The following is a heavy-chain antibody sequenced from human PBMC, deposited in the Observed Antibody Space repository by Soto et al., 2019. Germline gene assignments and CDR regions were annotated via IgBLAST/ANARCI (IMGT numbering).Heavy chain of an antibody. D-gene: IGHD5-18*01. CDR2: ISGTGSRT. Sequence: EVQVLESGGGLVQPGGSLRLSCAASGFSFGDYAMSWVRQAPGKGLEWVSGISGTGSRTSYADSVRGRFTIPRDNVNNTLSLQMDSLRAEHTAVYYCARGGRYTYGYGDYSYGMDVWGQGTTVTVSS. V-gene: IGHV3-23*01. J-gene: IGHJ6*02. CDR3: ARGGRYTYGYGDYSYGMDV. CDR1: GFSFGDYA.